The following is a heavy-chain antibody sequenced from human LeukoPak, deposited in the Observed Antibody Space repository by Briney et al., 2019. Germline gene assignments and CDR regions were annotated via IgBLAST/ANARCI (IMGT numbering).Heavy chain of an antibody. V-gene: IGHV4-38-2*01. CDR2: VYHSGST. J-gene: IGHJ5*02. D-gene: IGHD3-3*01. Sequence: SETLSLTCVVCGFSINSGYNWGWIRQPPMKGLGRIGTVYHSGSTYYNLSVESRVTILVDMSKNQFSLNLRSVTAADTAVYYCERVRGIFGVVMTKWFDPWGEGALVTVSS. CDR1: GFSINSGYN. CDR3: ERVRGIFGVVMTKWFDP.